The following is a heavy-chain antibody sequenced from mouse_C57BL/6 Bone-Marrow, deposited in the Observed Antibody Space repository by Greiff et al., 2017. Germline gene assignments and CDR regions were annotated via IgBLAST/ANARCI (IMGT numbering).Heavy chain of an antibody. CDR3: TRGGVYYSNYYFDY. D-gene: IGHD2-5*01. V-gene: IGHV1-15*01. CDR1: GYTFTDYE. CDR2: IDPETGGT. Sequence: QVQLQQSGAELVRPGASVTLSCKASGYTFTDYEMHWVKQTPVHGLEWIGAIDPETGGTAYNQKFKGKAILTADKSSSTAYMELRSLTSEDSAVYYCTRGGVYYSNYYFDYWGQGTTLTVSS. J-gene: IGHJ2*01.